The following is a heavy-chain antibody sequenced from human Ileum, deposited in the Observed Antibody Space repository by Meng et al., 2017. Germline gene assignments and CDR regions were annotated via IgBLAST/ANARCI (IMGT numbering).Heavy chain of an antibody. V-gene: IGHV3-74*03. CDR2: INGDGGYT. CDR1: GFTFTGTW. J-gene: IGHJ4*02. D-gene: IGHD1-26*01. CDR3: AKDWGGVGALDY. Sequence: VDLGESGGGLVEPGGYLRLSCAVSGFTFTGTWMHWVRQAPGKGLAWVARINGDGGYTEYADSVRARFTISRDNAKNTLYLQMNSLRAEDTAVYFCAKDWGGVGALDYWGQGSLVTVSS.